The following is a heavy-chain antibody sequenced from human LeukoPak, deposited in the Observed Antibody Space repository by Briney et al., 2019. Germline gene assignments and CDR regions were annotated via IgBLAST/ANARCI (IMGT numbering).Heavy chain of an antibody. J-gene: IGHJ6*03. V-gene: IGHV4-59*01. D-gene: IGHD1-1*01. Sequence: PSETLSLTCTVSDDSITMYYWNWIRQPPGKGLEWIGYVDHTRSTNFNHSLNGRLSISRDTSKNLFSLRLRSVTAADTAVYFCARGRVSSSTWYSTYYYYFYMDVWGKGTTVTVSS. CDR1: DDSITMYY. CDR3: ARGRVSSSTWYSTYYYYFYMDV. CDR2: VDHTRST.